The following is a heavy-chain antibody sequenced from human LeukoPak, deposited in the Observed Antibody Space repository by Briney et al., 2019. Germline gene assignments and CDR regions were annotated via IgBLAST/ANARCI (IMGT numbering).Heavy chain of an antibody. V-gene: IGHV4-59*11. CDR2: IYYSGST. CDR1: GGSISSHY. J-gene: IGHJ3*02. Sequence: SETLSLTCTVSGGSISSHYWSWIRQPPGKGLEWIGYIYYSGSTNYNPSLKSRVTISVDTSKNQFSLKLSSVTAADTAVYYCARKAYYDFWSGYYSPERTPDAFDIWGQGTMVTVSS. CDR3: ARKAYYDFWSGYYSPERTPDAFDI. D-gene: IGHD3-3*01.